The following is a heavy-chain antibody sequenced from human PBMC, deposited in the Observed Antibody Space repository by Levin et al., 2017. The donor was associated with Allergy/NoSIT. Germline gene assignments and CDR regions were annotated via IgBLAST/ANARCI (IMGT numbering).Heavy chain of an antibody. J-gene: IGHJ4*02. CDR3: TRERGDSYGYGDY. D-gene: IGHD5-18*01. CDR1: XXTNMNDI. V-gene: IGHV3-21*01. Sequence: SCAXSXXTNMNDIFDLVCQAAGKGLEWVSSISSSSSYIYYADSVKGRFTISRDNAKNSLYLQMNSLRAEDTAVYYCTRERGDSYGYGDYWGQGTLVTVSS. CDR2: ISSSSSYI.